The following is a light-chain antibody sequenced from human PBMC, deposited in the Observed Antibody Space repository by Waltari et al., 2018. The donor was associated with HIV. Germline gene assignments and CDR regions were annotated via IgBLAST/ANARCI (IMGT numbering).Light chain of an antibody. CDR1: GPNIGAGYD. Sequence: QSVLTQPPSVSGAPGQRVTISCTGIGPNIGAGYDVHWYQQRPGTAPKVLIYGNNHRPSGVPDRVTGSKSGSSASLVITGLQAEDEADYYGHSYDSSLSGSVFGGGTKLTVL. J-gene: IGLJ3*02. CDR3: HSYDSSLSGSV. V-gene: IGLV1-40*01. CDR2: GNN.